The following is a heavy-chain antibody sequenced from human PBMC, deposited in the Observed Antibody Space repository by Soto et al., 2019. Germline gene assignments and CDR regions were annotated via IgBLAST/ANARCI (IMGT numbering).Heavy chain of an antibody. J-gene: IGHJ5*02. V-gene: IGHV3-30*18. D-gene: IGHD3-10*01. CDR1: GFTFSSYG. CDR2: ISYDGSNK. CDR3: AKDSGTYYYGSGRGFDP. Sequence: GGSVILSCAASGFTFSSYGMHWVRQAPGKGLEWVAVISYDGSNKYYADSVKGRFTISRDNSKNTLYLQMNSLRAEDTAVYYCAKDSGTYYYGSGRGFDPWGQGTLVTVAS.